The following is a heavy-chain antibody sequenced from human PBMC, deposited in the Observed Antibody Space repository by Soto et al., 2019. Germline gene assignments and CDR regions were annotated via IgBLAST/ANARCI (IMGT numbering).Heavy chain of an antibody. J-gene: IGHJ4*02. D-gene: IGHD6-19*01. Sequence: GGSLRLSCVGSGFTVSAYEIHWVRQAPGKGLDWVAVISSGGRYQFYTDSVRGRFTISRDDSKNTVYLQMNNLTPQDAAIYYCAKDAVPGPPDYFDFWGQGTQVTVSS. V-gene: IGHV3-30*04. CDR2: ISSGGRYQ. CDR1: GFTVSAYE. CDR3: AKDAVPGPPDYFDF.